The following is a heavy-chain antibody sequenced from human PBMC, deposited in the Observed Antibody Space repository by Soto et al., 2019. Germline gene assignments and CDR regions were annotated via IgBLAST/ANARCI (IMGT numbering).Heavy chain of an antibody. J-gene: IGHJ4*02. CDR3: ARPRHGLFDY. CDR2: IYYSGST. CDR1: GGSISSSSYY. Sequence: PSDTLSLTCTVSGGSISSSSYYWGWIRQPPGKGLEWIGSIYYSGSTYYNPSLKSRVTISVDTSKNQFSLKLSSVTAADTAVYYCARPRHGLFDYWGQGTLVTVSS. V-gene: IGHV4-39*01.